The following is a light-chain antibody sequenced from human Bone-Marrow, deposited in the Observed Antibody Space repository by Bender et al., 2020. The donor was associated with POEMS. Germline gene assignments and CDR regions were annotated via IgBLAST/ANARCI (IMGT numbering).Light chain of an antibody. CDR2: SSH. CDR1: SSNIGAHA. J-gene: IGLJ2*01. CDR3: CSYAGSSSSVI. Sequence: QSVLTQPPSASGTPGQRVTISCSGGSSNIGAHAVNWYQHLPGTAPKLLIYSSHRRPSEVPGRFTGSKSGNTASLTISGLQAADEADYYCCSYAGSSSSVIFGGGTRLTVL. V-gene: IGLV1-44*01.